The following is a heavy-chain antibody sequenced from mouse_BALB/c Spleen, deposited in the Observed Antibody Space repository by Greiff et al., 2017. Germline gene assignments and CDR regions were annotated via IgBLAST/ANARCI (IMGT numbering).Heavy chain of an antibody. CDR3: ARGGIYDGYYGYWYFDV. Sequence: QVQLQQSGAELMKPGASVKISCKATGYTFSSYWIEWVKQRPGHGLEWIGEILPGSGSTNYNEKFKGKATFTADTSSNTAYMQLSSLTSEDSAVYYCARGGIYDGYYGYWYFDVWGAGTTVTVSS. CDR1: GYTFSSYW. CDR2: ILPGSGST. V-gene: IGHV1-9*01. D-gene: IGHD2-3*01. J-gene: IGHJ1*01.